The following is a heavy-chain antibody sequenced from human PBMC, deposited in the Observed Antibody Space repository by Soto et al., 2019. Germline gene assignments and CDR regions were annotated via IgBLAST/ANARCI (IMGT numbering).Heavy chain of an antibody. J-gene: IGHJ6*02. CDR3: ARVRVRGAHNYYYYYGMDV. CDR2: INHSGST. Sequence: SETLSLTCAVYGGSFSGYYWSWIRQPPGKGLEWIGEINHSGSTNYNPSLKSRVTISVDTSKNQFSLKLSSVTAADTAVYYCARVRVRGAHNYYYYYGMDVWGQGTTVT. V-gene: IGHV4-34*01. D-gene: IGHD3-10*01. CDR1: GGSFSGYY.